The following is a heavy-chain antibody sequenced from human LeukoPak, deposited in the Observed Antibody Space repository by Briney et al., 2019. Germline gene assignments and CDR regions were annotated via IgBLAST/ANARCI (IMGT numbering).Heavy chain of an antibody. Sequence: SETLSLTCTVSGGSISSYYWSWIRQPAGKGLEWIGRIYTSGSTNYNPSLKSRVTMSVDTSKNQFSLKLSSVTAADTAVYYCARDDSGDPRDFWSGYRYNWFDPWGQGTLVTVSS. D-gene: IGHD3-3*01. V-gene: IGHV4-4*07. J-gene: IGHJ5*02. CDR1: GGSISSYY. CDR3: ARDDSGDPRDFWSGYRYNWFDP. CDR2: IYTSGST.